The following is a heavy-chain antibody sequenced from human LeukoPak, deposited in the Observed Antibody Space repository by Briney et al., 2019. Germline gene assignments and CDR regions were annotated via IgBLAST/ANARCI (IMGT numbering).Heavy chain of an antibody. Sequence: PGGSLRLSCAASGFTFSSYWMSWVRQAPGKGLEWVANIKQDGSEKYYVDSVKGRFTISRDNAKNSLYLQMNSLRAEDMAVYYCASYDSSGYYNYWGQGTLVTVSS. CDR1: GFTFSSYW. D-gene: IGHD3-22*01. V-gene: IGHV3-7*01. CDR2: IKQDGSEK. CDR3: ASYDSSGYYNY. J-gene: IGHJ4*02.